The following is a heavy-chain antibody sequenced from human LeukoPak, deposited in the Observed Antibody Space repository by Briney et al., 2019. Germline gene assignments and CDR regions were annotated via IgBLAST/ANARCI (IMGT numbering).Heavy chain of an antibody. CDR3: ARDHRYYCSGGSCYSEWYYFDY. CDR2: INPNSGGT. D-gene: IGHD2-15*01. Sequence: ASVKVSCKASGYTFTGYYMHWVRQAPGQGLEWMGWINPNSGGTNYAQKFQGRVTMTRDTSISTAYMELSRLRSDDTAVYYCARDHRYYCSGGSCYSEWYYFDYWGQGTLVTVSS. V-gene: IGHV1-2*02. CDR1: GYTFTGYY. J-gene: IGHJ4*02.